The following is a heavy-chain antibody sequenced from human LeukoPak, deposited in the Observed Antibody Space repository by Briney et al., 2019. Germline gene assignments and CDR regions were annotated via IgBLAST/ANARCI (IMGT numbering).Heavy chain of an antibody. D-gene: IGHD3-22*01. Sequence: GGSLRLSCAASGFTFSSYWMHWVRHAPGKGLVWVSRINSDGSITNCADSVKGRFTISRDNAKNTLYLQMNSLRAEDTAVYYCAKDTPEVVVSRSYFQHWGQGTLVTVSS. V-gene: IGHV3-74*01. CDR2: INSDGSIT. J-gene: IGHJ1*01. CDR3: AKDTPEVVVSRSYFQH. CDR1: GFTFSSYW.